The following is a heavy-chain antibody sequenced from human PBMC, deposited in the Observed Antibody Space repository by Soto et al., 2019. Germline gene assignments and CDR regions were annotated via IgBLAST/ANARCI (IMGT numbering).Heavy chain of an antibody. CDR1: GGSLSGYY. J-gene: IGHJ4*02. CDR3: ARGQEGVVATH. CDR2: VKDGGHT. V-gene: IGHV4-34*01. Sequence: QGQLQQWGAGLLKPSETLSLNCAVTGGSLSGYYWSWIRQPPGKGLGWIGEVKDGGHTNYSPSLRGRVTISSDTSNNQFSLRLNSVTAADTGVYYCARGQEGVVATHWDQGSLVTVSS. D-gene: IGHD5-12*01.